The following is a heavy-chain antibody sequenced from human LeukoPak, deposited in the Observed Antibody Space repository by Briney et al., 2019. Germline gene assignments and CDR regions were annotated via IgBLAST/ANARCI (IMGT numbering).Heavy chain of an antibody. Sequence: GGSLRLSCAASGFTFSSYGMSWVRQAPGKGLEWVSAISGSGGSTYYADSVKGRFTISRDNSKNTLYLQMNSLRAEDTAVYYCAKDTPDYGDHIVNFGYWGQGTLVTVSS. V-gene: IGHV3-23*01. J-gene: IGHJ4*02. CDR2: ISGSGGST. CDR1: GFTFSSYG. CDR3: AKDTPDYGDHIVNFGY. D-gene: IGHD4-17*01.